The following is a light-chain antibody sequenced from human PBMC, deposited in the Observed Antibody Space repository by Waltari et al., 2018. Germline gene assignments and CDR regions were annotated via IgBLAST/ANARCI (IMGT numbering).Light chain of an antibody. CDR1: SSNIGAGSD. CDR3: QSYDSSLSGVL. CDR2: GNN. J-gene: IGLJ2*01. V-gene: IGLV1-40*01. Sequence: QSVLTQPPSVYGSPGQRITISCTGTSSNIGAGSDVHWYLQLPGTAPKLLILGNNNRPSGVPDRFSASKSDTSASLAITGLQAEDEADYYCQSYDSSLSGVLFGGGTKLTVL.